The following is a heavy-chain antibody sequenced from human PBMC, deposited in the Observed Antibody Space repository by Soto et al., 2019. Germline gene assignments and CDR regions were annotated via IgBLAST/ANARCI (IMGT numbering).Heavy chain of an antibody. V-gene: IGHV4-59*01. D-gene: IGHD3-10*01. CDR2: IYYSGST. Sequence: PSETLSLTCTVSGGSISSYYWSWIRQPPGKGLEWIGYIYYSGSTNYNPSLKSRVTISVDTSKNQFSLKLSSVTAADTAVYYCAREINHHLWFGSTTGDYYFDYWGQGTLVTVPS. J-gene: IGHJ4*02. CDR1: GGSISSYY. CDR3: AREINHHLWFGSTTGDYYFDY.